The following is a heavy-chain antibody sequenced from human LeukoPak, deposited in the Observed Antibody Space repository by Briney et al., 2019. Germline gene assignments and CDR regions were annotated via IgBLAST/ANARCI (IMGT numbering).Heavy chain of an antibody. CDR2: ISGSGGST. D-gene: IGHD1-26*01. CDR3: AKVQGSYDPYYYYGMDV. Sequence: GGSLRLSCAASGFTFSSYAMSWVRQAPGKGLEWVSAISGSGGSTYYADSVKGRFTISRDNSKNTLYLQMNSLRAEDTAVYYCAKVQGSYDPYYYYGMDVWGQGTTVTVSS. V-gene: IGHV3-23*01. J-gene: IGHJ6*02. CDR1: GFTFSSYA.